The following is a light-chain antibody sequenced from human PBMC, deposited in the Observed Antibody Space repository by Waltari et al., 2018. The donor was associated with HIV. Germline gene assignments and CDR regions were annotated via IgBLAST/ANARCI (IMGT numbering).Light chain of an antibody. CDR3: HQCGKSPRT. CDR2: SSS. Sequence: EIVLTQSPGTLSLSPGESATLSFRVSRMISSTFLVLYQQKPGQPPRLLTYSSSTRAAGVPSRFRHGGSGTDFTLTISGLEAEDFAVYFCHQCGKSPRTFGQGTRLEI. V-gene: IGKV3-20*01. CDR1: RMISSTF. J-gene: IGKJ2*01.